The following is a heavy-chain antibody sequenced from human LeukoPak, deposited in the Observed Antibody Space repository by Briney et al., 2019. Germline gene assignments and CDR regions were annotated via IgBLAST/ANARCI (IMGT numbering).Heavy chain of an antibody. Sequence: SQTLSLTCAISGDSVSVKSDVWNWIRQSPSRGHERLGRTYYRSKWINDYATSVKSRIIISPDTSKNQFSLHLNSVTPEDTAVYYCARDADWAYDAFDIWGQGTMVTVSS. J-gene: IGHJ3*02. CDR1: GDSVSVKSDV. CDR3: ARDADWAYDAFDI. CDR2: TYYRSKWIN. V-gene: IGHV6-1*01. D-gene: IGHD3-9*01.